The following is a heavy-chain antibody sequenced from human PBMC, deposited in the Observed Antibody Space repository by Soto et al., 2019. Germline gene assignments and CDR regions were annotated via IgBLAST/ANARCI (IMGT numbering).Heavy chain of an antibody. J-gene: IGHJ6*03. Sequence: GASGKVSCKASGYTFTGYYMHWVRQAPGQGLEWMGWINPNSGGTNYAQKFQGWVTMTRDTSISTAYMELSRLRSDDTAVYYCARANDIVVVPATSYPVGEDYYYMDVWGKGTTVTVSS. CDR2: INPNSGGT. CDR3: ARANDIVVVPATSYPVGEDYYYMDV. CDR1: GYTFTGYY. D-gene: IGHD2-2*01. V-gene: IGHV1-2*04.